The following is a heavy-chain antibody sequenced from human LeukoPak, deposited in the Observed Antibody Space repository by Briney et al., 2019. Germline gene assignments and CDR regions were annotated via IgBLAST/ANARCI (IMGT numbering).Heavy chain of an antibody. V-gene: IGHV1-69*04. CDR3: ARDPIQISYGMDV. J-gene: IGHJ6*02. Sequence: GASVKVSCKASGGTFSSCAISWVRQAPGQGLEWMGRIIPILGIANYAQKFQGRVAITADKSTSTAYMELSSLRSEDTAVYYCARDPIQISYGMDVWGQGTTVTVSS. CDR1: GGTFSSCA. CDR2: IIPILGIA. D-gene: IGHD5-18*01.